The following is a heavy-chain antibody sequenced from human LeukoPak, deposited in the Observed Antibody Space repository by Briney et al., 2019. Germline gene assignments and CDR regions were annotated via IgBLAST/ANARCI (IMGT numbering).Heavy chain of an antibody. CDR3: ARDPAGTVAHS. V-gene: IGHV4-59*01. Sequence: PSETLSLTCTVSGGSISTYYWSWIRQPPGKGLEWIGFVYYSGTTEYNPPLKSRTTISVHTSKNQFSLELSSVTAADTAVYYCARDPAGTVAHSWGQGILVTVSS. CDR2: VYYSGTT. CDR1: GGSISTYY. D-gene: IGHD1-7*01. J-gene: IGHJ4*02.